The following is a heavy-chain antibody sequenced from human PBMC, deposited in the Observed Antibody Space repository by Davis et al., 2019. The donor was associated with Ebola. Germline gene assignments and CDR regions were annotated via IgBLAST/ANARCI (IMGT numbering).Heavy chain of an antibody. CDR3: ARGSQWLGPDY. J-gene: IGHJ4*02. D-gene: IGHD6-19*01. Sequence: SEPLSLTCTVSGGFFSTYYWSWVRQPPGKGLEWVGYIYYSGTNHYNPCLRGRVTISVDTSKTHFSLKLGSVTAADTAVYYCARGSQWLGPDYWGQGTLVTVSS. CDR1: GGFFSTYY. CDR2: IYYSGTN. V-gene: IGHV4-59*01.